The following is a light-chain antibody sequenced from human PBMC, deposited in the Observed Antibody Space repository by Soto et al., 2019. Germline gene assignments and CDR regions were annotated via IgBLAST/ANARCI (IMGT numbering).Light chain of an antibody. Sequence: HSALTQPASVSGSPGQSITISCTGTSSDVGGYNFVSWYQHHPAKAPKLMIYDVSNRPSGVSNRFSGSKSGNTASLTISGLQAEDEAHYYCSSFTSSDTLVVFGGGTKLTVL. V-gene: IGLV2-14*03. CDR2: DVS. CDR3: SSFTSSDTLVV. CDR1: SSDVGGYNF. J-gene: IGLJ2*01.